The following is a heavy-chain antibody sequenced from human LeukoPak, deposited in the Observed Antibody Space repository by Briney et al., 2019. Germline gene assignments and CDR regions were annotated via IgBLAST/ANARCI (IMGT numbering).Heavy chain of an antibody. J-gene: IGHJ4*02. V-gene: IGHV3-53*01. CDR2: IYSGGST. CDR3: ARDHGAVTGFDY. D-gene: IGHD6-19*01. Sequence: RRVPKKRLEWVSVIYSGGSTYYADSVKGRFTISRDTSKNTLFLQMNSLRAEDTAVYYCARDHGAVTGFDYWGQGTLVTVSS.